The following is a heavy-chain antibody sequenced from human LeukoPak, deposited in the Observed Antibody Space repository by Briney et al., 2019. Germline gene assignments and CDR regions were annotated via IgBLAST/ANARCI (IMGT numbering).Heavy chain of an antibody. CDR1: GYTFTSYG. CDR2: ISAYNGNT. D-gene: IGHD3-10*01. J-gene: IGHJ5*02. V-gene: IGHV1-18*01. CDR3: ARDKKSGSAVYYGSGSYPKNWFDP. Sequence: GASVKVSCKASGYTFTSYGISWVRQAPGQGLEWMGWISAYNGNTNYAQKLQGRVTMTTDTSTSTAYMELRSLRSDDTAVYYCARDKKSGSAVYYGSGSYPKNWFDPWGQGTLVTVSS.